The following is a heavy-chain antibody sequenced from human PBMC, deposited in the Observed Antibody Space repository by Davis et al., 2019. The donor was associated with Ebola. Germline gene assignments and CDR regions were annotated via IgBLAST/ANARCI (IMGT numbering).Heavy chain of an antibody. Sequence: GGSLRLSCAASGFTFSSYGMHWVRQAPGKGLEWVAVISYDGSNKYYADSVKGRFTISRDNSKNTLYLQMNSLRAEDTAVYYCAKDYFDWLSNKGGADYWGQGTLVTVSS. J-gene: IGHJ4*02. V-gene: IGHV3-30*18. CDR2: ISYDGSNK. CDR3: AKDYFDWLSNKGGADY. D-gene: IGHD3-9*01. CDR1: GFTFSSYG.